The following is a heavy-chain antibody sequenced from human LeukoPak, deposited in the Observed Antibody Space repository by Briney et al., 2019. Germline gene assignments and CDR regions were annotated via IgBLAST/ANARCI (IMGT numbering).Heavy chain of an antibody. CDR3: ARSQQLLVNFDY. J-gene: IGHJ4*02. D-gene: IGHD2-2*01. V-gene: IGHV4-59*08. CDR1: GGSISSYY. Sequence: SETLSLTCTVSGGSISSYYWSWIRQPPGKGLEWIGFIHYSGSTNYNPSLKSRVTMSVDTSKNQFSLKLSSVTAADTAVYYCARSQQLLVNFDYWGQGTLVTVSS. CDR2: IHYSGST.